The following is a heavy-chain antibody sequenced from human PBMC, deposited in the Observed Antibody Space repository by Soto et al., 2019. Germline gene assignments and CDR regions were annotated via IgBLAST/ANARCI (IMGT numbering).Heavy chain of an antibody. Sequence: QVQLVESEGGVVQPGRSLRLSCRVSGFTFNNSGMHWVRQAPGKGLEWMAVISYDGSEKHYADSMKGRLTISRDNSKDTLHLQMNSLRAEDTAIYFCVKDRVPGAYGHYYGMDVWGQGTTVTVSS. CDR2: ISYDGSEK. D-gene: IGHD5-12*01. V-gene: IGHV3-30*18. CDR3: VKDRVPGAYGHYYGMDV. J-gene: IGHJ6*02. CDR1: GFTFNNSG.